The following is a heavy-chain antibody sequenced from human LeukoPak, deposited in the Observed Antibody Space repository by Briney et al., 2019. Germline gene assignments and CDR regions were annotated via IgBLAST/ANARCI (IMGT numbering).Heavy chain of an antibody. V-gene: IGHV3-33*01. J-gene: IGHJ4*02. CDR3: ARGHIVVVTDNYYFDY. D-gene: IGHD2-21*02. CDR1: GFTFSSYG. CDR2: IWYDGSNK. Sequence: GRSLRLSCAASGFTFSSYGMHWVRQAPGKGLEWVAVIWYDGSNKYYVDSVKGRFTISRDNSKNTLYLQMNSLRAEDTAVYYCARGHIVVVTDNYYFDYWGQGTLVTVSS.